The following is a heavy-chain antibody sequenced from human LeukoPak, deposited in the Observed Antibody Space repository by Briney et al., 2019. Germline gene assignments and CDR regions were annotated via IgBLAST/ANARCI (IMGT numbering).Heavy chain of an antibody. V-gene: IGHV4-59*01. J-gene: IGHJ5*02. D-gene: IGHD2-2*02. CDR2: IYYSGST. Sequence: ASETLSLTCTVSGGSISSYYWSWIRQPPGKGLEWIGYIYYSGSTNYNPSLKSRVTISVDTSKNQFSLKLSSVTAADTAVYYCARDGYCSSTSCYTFDPWGQGTLVTVSS. CDR1: GGSISSYY. CDR3: ARDGYCSSTSCYTFDP.